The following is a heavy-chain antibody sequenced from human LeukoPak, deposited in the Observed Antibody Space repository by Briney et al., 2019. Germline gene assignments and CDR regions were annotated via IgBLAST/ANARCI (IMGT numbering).Heavy chain of an antibody. D-gene: IGHD5-24*01. CDR1: GFTFSSYG. V-gene: IGHV3-30*18. J-gene: IGHJ4*02. CDR3: AKIRDGYRAPPDY. CDR2: ISYDGSNK. Sequence: GRSLRLSCAASGFTFSSYGMHWVRQAPGKGLEWVAVISYDGSNKYYADSVKGRFTISRDNSKNTLYLQMNSLRAEDTAVYYCAKIRDGYRAPPDYWGQGTLVTVSS.